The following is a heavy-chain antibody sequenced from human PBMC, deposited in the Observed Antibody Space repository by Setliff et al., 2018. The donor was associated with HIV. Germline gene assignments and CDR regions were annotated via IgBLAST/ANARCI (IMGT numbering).Heavy chain of an antibody. Sequence: SETLSLTCTVSGGSISGSSYYWGWIRQPPGKGLEWIGSIYSSGSTYYNPSLNSRVTISVDTSKNQFSLKLSSVTAADTAVYYCARGQGRFSFGAQLGYYFDYWGQGTLVTVSS. CDR1: GGSISGSSYY. CDR2: IYSSGST. J-gene: IGHJ4*02. D-gene: IGHD5-18*01. CDR3: ARGQGRFSFGAQLGYYFDY. V-gene: IGHV4-39*07.